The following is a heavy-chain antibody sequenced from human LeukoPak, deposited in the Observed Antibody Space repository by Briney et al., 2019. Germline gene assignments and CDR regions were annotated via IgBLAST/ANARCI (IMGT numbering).Heavy chain of an antibody. D-gene: IGHD2-2*01. V-gene: IGHV4-34*01. Sequence: PSETLSLTCAVYGGSFSGYYWSWIRQPPGKGLEWIGEINHSGSTNYNPSLKSRVTISVDTSKNQFSLKLSSVTAADTAVYYCARGYCSSTSCLYDYWGQGTLVTVSS. CDR1: GGSFSGYY. CDR3: ARGYCSSTSCLYDY. J-gene: IGHJ4*02. CDR2: INHSGST.